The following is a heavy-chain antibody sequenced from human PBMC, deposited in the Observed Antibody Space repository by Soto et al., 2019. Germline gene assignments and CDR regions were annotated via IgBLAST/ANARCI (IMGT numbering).Heavy chain of an antibody. Sequence: QGLEWMGGIIPIFGTANYAQKFQGRVTITADESTSTAYMELSSLRSEDTSVYYCARGLCSSVWVMDYWGQGTPVPGSS. CDR2: IIPIFGTA. V-gene: IGHV1-69*01. J-gene: IGHJ4*02. CDR3: ARGLCSSVWVMDY. D-gene: IGHD6-25*01.